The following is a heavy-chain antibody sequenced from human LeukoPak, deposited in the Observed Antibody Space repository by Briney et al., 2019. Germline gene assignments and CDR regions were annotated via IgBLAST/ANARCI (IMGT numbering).Heavy chain of an antibody. J-gene: IGHJ3*02. Sequence: GRSLRLSCAASGFTFSGYGMHWVRQAPGKGLEWVAVIWYDGSNKYYADSVKGRFTVSRDNSKNTVYLQMNSLRAEDTAVYYCARDPGDYVGNDAFDIWGQGTMVTVSS. CDR2: IWYDGSNK. CDR1: GFTFSGYG. D-gene: IGHD4-17*01. CDR3: ARDPGDYVGNDAFDI. V-gene: IGHV3-33*08.